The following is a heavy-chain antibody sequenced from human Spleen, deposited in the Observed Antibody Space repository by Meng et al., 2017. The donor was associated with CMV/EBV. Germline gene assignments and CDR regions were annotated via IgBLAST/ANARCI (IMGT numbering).Heavy chain of an antibody. Sequence: SETLSLTCTVSGGSNTDNYWSWIRQSPGKGLEWIGYSYYSGGTNYNHSLKGRVTITVDTSKTQFSLKLSAVTAADTAVYFFARGHWLVYYFDYWGQGTLVTVSS. J-gene: IGHJ4*02. CDR1: GGSNTDNY. CDR3: ARGHWLVYYFDY. D-gene: IGHD6-19*01. V-gene: IGHV4-59*01. CDR2: SYYSGGT.